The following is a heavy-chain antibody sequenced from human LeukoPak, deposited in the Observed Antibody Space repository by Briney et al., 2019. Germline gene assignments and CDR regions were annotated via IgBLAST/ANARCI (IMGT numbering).Heavy chain of an antibody. CDR3: VKGGKGISDSSGYYLFDY. Sequence: GGSLRLSCSASGFTFSSYAMHWVRQAPGKGLEYVSAISSNGGSTYYADSVKGRFTISRDNSKNTLYLQMSSLRTEDTAVYYCVKGGKGISDSSGYYLFDYWGQGTLVTVSS. J-gene: IGHJ4*02. CDR2: ISSNGGST. CDR1: GFTFSSYA. D-gene: IGHD3-22*01. V-gene: IGHV3-64D*09.